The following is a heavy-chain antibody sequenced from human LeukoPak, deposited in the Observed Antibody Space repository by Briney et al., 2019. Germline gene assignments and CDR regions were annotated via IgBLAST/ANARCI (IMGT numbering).Heavy chain of an antibody. CDR2: IYYSGST. Sequence: PSETLPLTCTVSGGSISSYYWSWIRQPPGKGLEWIGYIYYSGSTNYNPSLKSRVTISIDTSKNRFSLNLSSVTAADTAVYYSARGASGYSYGWGQGTLVTVSS. J-gene: IGHJ4*02. CDR3: ARGASGYSYG. D-gene: IGHD5-18*01. V-gene: IGHV4-59*01. CDR1: GGSISSYY.